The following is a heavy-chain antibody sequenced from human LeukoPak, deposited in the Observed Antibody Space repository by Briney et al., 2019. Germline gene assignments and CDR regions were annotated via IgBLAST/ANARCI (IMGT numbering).Heavy chain of an antibody. Sequence: PSETLSLTCAVYGGSFSGYYWSWIRQPPGEGLEWIGEINHSGSTNYNPSLKSRVTISVDTSKNQFSLKLSSVTAADTAVYYCARVPRYSSSWYRPYYFDYWDQGTLVTVSS. J-gene: IGHJ4*02. CDR1: GGSFSGYY. CDR2: INHSGST. CDR3: ARVPRYSSSWYRPYYFDY. D-gene: IGHD6-13*01. V-gene: IGHV4-34*01.